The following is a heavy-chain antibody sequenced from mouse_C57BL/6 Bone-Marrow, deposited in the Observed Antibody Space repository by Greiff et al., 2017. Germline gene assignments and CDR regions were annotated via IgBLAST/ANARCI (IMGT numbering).Heavy chain of an antibody. CDR1: GYAFSSSW. Sequence: QVQLKESGPELVKPGASVKISCKASGYAFSSSWMNWVKQRPGKGLEWIGRFYPGDGDTNYNGKFKGKATLTADKSSSTAYMQLSSLTSEDSAVYFCASSLIYYYGSRWYFDVWGTGTTVTVSS. D-gene: IGHD1-1*01. V-gene: IGHV1-82*01. CDR3: ASSLIYYYGSRWYFDV. CDR2: FYPGDGDT. J-gene: IGHJ1*03.